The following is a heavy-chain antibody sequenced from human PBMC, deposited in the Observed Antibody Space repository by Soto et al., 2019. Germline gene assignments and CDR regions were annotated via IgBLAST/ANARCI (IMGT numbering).Heavy chain of an antibody. V-gene: IGHV4-61*01. CDR1: GGSVSSGSYY. Sequence: SETLPLTCTVSGGSVSSGSYYLSWIRQPPGKGLEWIGYIYYSGSTNYNPSLKSRVTISVDTSKNQFSLKLSSVTAADTAVYYCARVVVTDTLLFGYYYGMDVWGQGTTVTVSS. CDR3: ARVVVTDTLLFGYYYGMDV. J-gene: IGHJ6*02. D-gene: IGHD2-21*02. CDR2: IYYSGST.